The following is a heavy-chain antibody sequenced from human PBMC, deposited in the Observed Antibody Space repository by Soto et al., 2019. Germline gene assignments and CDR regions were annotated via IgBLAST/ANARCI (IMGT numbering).Heavy chain of an antibody. CDR1: GGSISSSSYY. Sequence: LSLTCTVSGGSISSSSYYWGWIRQPPGKGLEWIGSIYYSGSTYYNPSLKSRVTISVDTSKNQFSLKLSSVTAADTAVYYCARLRYFDWLSYYYYYYGMDVWGQGTTVTVSS. CDR2: IYYSGST. V-gene: IGHV4-39*01. J-gene: IGHJ6*02. D-gene: IGHD3-9*01. CDR3: ARLRYFDWLSYYYYYYGMDV.